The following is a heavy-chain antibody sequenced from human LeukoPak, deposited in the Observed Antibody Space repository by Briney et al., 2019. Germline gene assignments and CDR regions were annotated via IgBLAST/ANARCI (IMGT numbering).Heavy chain of an antibody. CDR2: IKSKTDGGTT. J-gene: IGHJ4*02. CDR1: GFTFSSYG. CDR3: TTGLRRAYYDSSGDY. D-gene: IGHD3-22*01. Sequence: GGSLRLSCAASGFTFSSYGMSWVRQAPGKGLEWVGRIKSKTDGGTTDYAAPVKGRFTISRDDSKNTLYLQMNSLKTEDTAVYYCTTGLRRAYYDSSGDYWGQGTLVTVSS. V-gene: IGHV3-15*01.